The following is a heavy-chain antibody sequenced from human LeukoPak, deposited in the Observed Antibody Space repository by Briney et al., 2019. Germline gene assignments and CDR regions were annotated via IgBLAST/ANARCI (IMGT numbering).Heavy chain of an antibody. Sequence: ASRKVSCKPAVYTVTGYDMHFVRQAHGQRLEGMGWIKHNSGGTHYGQKYHGRVNMTRDTSISTASMELSRLRSDDTAVYYSAREEAGTDYSYYGMDVCGEGTTVTVSS. D-gene: IGHD6-13*01. J-gene: IGHJ6*04. V-gene: IGHV1-2*02. CDR3: AREEAGTDYSYYGMDV. CDR1: VYTVTGYD. CDR2: IKHNSGGT.